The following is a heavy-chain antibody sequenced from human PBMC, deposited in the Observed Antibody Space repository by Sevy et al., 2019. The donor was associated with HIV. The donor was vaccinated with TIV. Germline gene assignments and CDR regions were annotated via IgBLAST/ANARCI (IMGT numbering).Heavy chain of an antibody. CDR3: ATGAARRGYYYYGMDV. J-gene: IGHJ6*02. V-gene: IGHV1-24*01. Sequence: ASVKVSCKVSGYTLTELSMHWVRQAPGKGLEWMGGFDPEDGETIYAQKFQGRVTMTEDTFTDTAYMELSSLRSEDTAVYYCATGAARRGYYYYGMDVWGQGTTVTVSS. CDR2: FDPEDGET. CDR1: GYTLTELS. D-gene: IGHD6-6*01.